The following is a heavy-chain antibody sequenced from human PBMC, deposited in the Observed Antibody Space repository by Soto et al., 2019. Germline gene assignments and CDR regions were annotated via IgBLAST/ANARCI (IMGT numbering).Heavy chain of an antibody. CDR3: VRDNYGVDY. D-gene: IGHD3-16*01. V-gene: IGHV3-74*03. CDR2: INSDGTST. J-gene: IGHJ4*02. Sequence: EVQLAESGGGLVQPGGSLRLSCTASGFTFSRYYMQWVRQAPGKGLVWVSHINSDGTSTTLADSVKGRFTISRDNAKNTLYLQMNSLRVEDTAMYYCVRDNYGVDYWGRGTLVTVSS. CDR1: GFTFSRYY.